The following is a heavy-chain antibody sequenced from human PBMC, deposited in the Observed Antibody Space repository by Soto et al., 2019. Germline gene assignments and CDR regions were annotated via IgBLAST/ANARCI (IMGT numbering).Heavy chain of an antibody. CDR1: GESSSTYY. Sequence: QVRLQQWGAGLLKPSETLSLTCGVYGESSSTYYWNGIRQSPGKGLEWIADIHYNGRTNYNPTLKFRPTISVVTSQKQFTLKLTSVTAADTAVYYCVRFGEPSPGSGPLADFWGQGTLVTVTS. CDR3: VRFGEPSPGSGPLADF. J-gene: IGHJ4*02. D-gene: IGHD3-10*01. V-gene: IGHV4-34*01. CDR2: IHYNGRT.